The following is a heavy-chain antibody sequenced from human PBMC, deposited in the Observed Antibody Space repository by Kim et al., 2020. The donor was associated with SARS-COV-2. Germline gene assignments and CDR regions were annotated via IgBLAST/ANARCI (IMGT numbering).Heavy chain of an antibody. Sequence: GGSLRLSCAASGFTFSGYWMYWVRQAPGKGLVWVSVIKSDGGYTSYADSVKGRFTISRDNAKNTLYLQMNSLRAEDTAVYFCVRESGVAFDYCGQGSLVT. CDR1: GFTFSGYW. CDR2: IKSDGGYT. J-gene: IGHJ4*02. V-gene: IGHV3-74*01. CDR3: VRESGVAFDY. D-gene: IGHD2-15*01.